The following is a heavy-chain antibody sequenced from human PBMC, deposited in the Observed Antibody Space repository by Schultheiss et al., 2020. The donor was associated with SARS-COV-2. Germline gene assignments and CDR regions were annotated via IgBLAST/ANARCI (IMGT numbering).Heavy chain of an antibody. Sequence: SQTLSLTCAVYGGSFSGYYWGWIRQPPGKGLEWIGEINHSGSTNYNPSLKSRVTISVDTSKNQFSLKLSSVTAADTAVYYCARHRNGDHDYWGQGTLVTVSS. V-gene: IGHV4-34*01. CDR1: GGSFSGYY. J-gene: IGHJ4*02. CDR2: INHSGST. CDR3: ARHRNGDHDY. D-gene: IGHD4-17*01.